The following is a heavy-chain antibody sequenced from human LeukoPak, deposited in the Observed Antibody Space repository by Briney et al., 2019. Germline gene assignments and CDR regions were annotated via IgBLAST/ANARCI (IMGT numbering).Heavy chain of an antibody. D-gene: IGHD3-10*01. CDR3: ARDLGITMVRGVMNY. CDR2: ISYDGSNK. J-gene: IGHJ4*02. CDR1: GFTFSSYA. V-gene: IGHV3-30-3*01. Sequence: GGSLRLSCAASGFTFSSYAMHWVRQAPGKGLEWVAVISYDGSNKYYAVAVKFRFTIARYNSKNTLYLQMNSLRAEDTSVYYCARDLGITMVRGVMNYWGQGTLVTVSS.